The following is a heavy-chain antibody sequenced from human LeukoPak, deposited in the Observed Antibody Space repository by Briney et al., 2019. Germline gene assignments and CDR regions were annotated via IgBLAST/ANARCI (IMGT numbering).Heavy chain of an antibody. V-gene: IGHV1-2*02. D-gene: IGHD1-26*01. J-gene: IGHJ3*02. CDR3: ARVRESGSYHDAFDI. CDR2: INPSSGGT. Sequence: GASVKVSCKAGGYSFTGYFMNWVRQAPGQGLEWMGWINPSSGGTDYAQKFQGRVTMTRDTSISTAYMELRLRSDDTAVYYCARVRESGSYHDAFDIWGQGTMVTVSS. CDR1: GYSFTGYF.